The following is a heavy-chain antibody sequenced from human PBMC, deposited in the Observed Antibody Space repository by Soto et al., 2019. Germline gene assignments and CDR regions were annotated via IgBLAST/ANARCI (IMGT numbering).Heavy chain of an antibody. CDR3: ARLAIYETSGNYYYMDV. CDR2: ISYSGST. J-gene: IGHJ6*03. D-gene: IGHD5-12*01. Sequence: SETLSLTCSVSGASISSYYWSWIRQPPGKGLEWIGYISYSGSTNYNPSLKSRVTISTDTSKNQFSLRLSSVTATDTAVYYCARLAIYETSGNYYYMDVWGKGTTVTVS. V-gene: IGHV4-59*08. CDR1: GASISSYY.